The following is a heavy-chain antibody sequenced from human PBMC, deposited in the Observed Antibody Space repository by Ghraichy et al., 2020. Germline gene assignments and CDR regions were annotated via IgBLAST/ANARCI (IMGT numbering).Heavy chain of an antibody. V-gene: IGHV3-23*01. CDR1: GFTFSSYA. Sequence: GGSLRLSCAASGFTFSSYAMSWVRQAPGKGLEWVSAISGSGGSTYYADSVKGRFTISRDNSKNTLYLQMNSLRAEDTAVYYCAKADYYDSSGYYPGAFDIWGQGTMVTSLQ. J-gene: IGHJ3*02. CDR3: AKADYYDSSGYYPGAFDI. D-gene: IGHD3-22*01. CDR2: ISGSGGST.